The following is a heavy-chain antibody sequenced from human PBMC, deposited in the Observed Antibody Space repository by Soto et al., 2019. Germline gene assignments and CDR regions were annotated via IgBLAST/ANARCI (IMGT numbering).Heavy chain of an antibody. D-gene: IGHD3-10*01. CDR1: GYTFSSYG. CDR3: ARGTNYYESGSPAWSTAD. V-gene: IGHV1-18*04. J-gene: IGHJ4*02. CDR2: TNAYNGDT. Sequence: GASVKGSCTTSGYTFSSYGITWVRQAPGQGLEWMGWTNAYNGDTNYAQKVQGRVTMTTETSTSTAYMELRSRRSDDTAVYYCARGTNYYESGSPAWSTADWGQGTLVTVSS.